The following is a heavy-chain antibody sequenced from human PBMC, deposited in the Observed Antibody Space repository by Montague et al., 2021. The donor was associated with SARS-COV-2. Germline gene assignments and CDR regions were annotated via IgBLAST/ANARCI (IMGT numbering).Heavy chain of an antibody. CDR2: IYYSGGT. Sequence: TLSLTCTDSGGSISSGGYYWSWIRQHPGKGLEWIGYIYYSGGTYYNPSLKSRVTISVDTSKNQFSLKMSSVTAADTAVYYCARSPEPMIILIITSLNWYFDLWGRGTLVTVSS. CDR1: GGSISSGGYY. CDR3: ARSPEPMIILIITSLNWYFDL. D-gene: IGHD3-22*01. J-gene: IGHJ2*01. V-gene: IGHV4-31*03.